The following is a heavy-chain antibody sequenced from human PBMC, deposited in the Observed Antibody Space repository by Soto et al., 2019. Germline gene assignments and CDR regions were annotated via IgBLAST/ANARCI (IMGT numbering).Heavy chain of an antibody. V-gene: IGHV1-46*03. J-gene: IGHJ6*03. Sequence: ASVKVSCKASGYTFTSYYMHWVRQAPGQGLEWMGIINPSGGSTSYAQKFQGRVTMTRDTSTSTVYMELSSLRSEDTAVYYCGRRGAEWFSRYYYMDVWGKGTTVTVSS. CDR3: GRRGAEWFSRYYYMDV. CDR2: INPSGGST. D-gene: IGHD3-3*01. CDR1: GYTFTSYY.